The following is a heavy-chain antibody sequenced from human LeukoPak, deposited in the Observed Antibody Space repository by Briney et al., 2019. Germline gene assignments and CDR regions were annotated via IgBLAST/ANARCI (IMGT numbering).Heavy chain of an antibody. CDR3: ARDERIAVAGREEVYYYYGMDV. D-gene: IGHD6-19*01. Sequence: SETLSLTCTVSGGSISSYYWSWIRQPPGKGLEWIGYIYYSVSTNYNPSLKSRVTISVDTSKNQFSLKLSSVTAADTAVYYCARDERIAVAGREEVYYYYGMDVWGKGTTVTVSS. CDR2: IYYSVST. CDR1: GGSISSYY. V-gene: IGHV4-59*01. J-gene: IGHJ6*04.